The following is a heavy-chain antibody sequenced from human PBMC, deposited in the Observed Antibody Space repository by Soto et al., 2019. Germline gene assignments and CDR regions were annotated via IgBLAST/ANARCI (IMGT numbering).Heavy chain of an antibody. J-gene: IGHJ3*02. D-gene: IGHD3-22*01. Sequence: QVQLVESGGGVVQPGRSLRLSCAASGFTFSSYAMHWVRQAPGKGLEWVAVISYDGSNKYYAGSVRGRFTISRDNSKNTLYLQMNSLRAEDTAVYYCARARGYDTSGYKQYAFDIWGQGTMVTVSS. CDR2: ISYDGSNK. CDR1: GFTFSSYA. V-gene: IGHV3-30-3*01. CDR3: ARARGYDTSGYKQYAFDI.